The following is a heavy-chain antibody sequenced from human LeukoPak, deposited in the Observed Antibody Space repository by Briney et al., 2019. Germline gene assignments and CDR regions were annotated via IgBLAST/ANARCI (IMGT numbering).Heavy chain of an antibody. CDR3: ARDNRPDYSNYGSWFDP. CDR2: IIPIFGTA. Sequence: ASVKVSCKASGGTFSSDAISWVRQAPGQGLEWIGGIIPIFGTANYAQKFQGRVTITADESTSTAYMELSSLRSEDTAVYYCARDNRPDYSNYGSWFDPWGQGTLVTVSS. J-gene: IGHJ5*02. CDR1: GGTFSSDA. V-gene: IGHV1-69*13. D-gene: IGHD4-11*01.